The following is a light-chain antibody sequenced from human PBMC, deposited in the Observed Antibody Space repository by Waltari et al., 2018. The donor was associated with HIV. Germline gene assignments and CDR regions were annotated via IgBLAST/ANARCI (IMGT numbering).Light chain of an antibody. J-gene: IGLJ2*01. CDR3: CSYAGSKTHNVA. CDR1: SSASDVSYS. CDR2: DVT. V-gene: IGLV2-11*01. Sequence: QSALTQPRSVSGSPGQSVTISCSGTSSASDVSYSVSWYQQHPGKAPQIIIYDVTKRPSGVPDRFSGSKSGNTASLTISGLQAEDEADYYCCSYAGSKTHNVAFGGGTRLTVL.